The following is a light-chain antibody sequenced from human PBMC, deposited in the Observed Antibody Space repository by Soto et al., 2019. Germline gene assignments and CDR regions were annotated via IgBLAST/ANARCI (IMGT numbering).Light chain of an antibody. Sequence: QSALTQPASVSGSPGQSITISCTGTSSDVGGYNYVSWYQQHTGKVPKLMIYDVSNRPSGVSNRFSDSKSGNTASLTISGLQAEDEADYYCSSYTSSSTLYVFGTGTKLTVL. J-gene: IGLJ1*01. CDR1: SSDVGGYNY. V-gene: IGLV2-14*01. CDR3: SSYTSSSTLYV. CDR2: DVS.